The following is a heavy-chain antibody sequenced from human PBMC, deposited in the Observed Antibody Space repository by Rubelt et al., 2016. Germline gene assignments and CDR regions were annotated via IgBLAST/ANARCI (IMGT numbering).Heavy chain of an antibody. D-gene: IGHD4-17*01. J-gene: IGHJ4*02. Sequence: QVQLVQSGAEVKKPGASVKISCKASGYTFTGYYMHWVRQAPGQGLEWMGIINPSGGSTSYAQKFQGRVTMTRDTSTSTVYMELSSLRSEDTAVYYCAREQETTVTIEGVLGYWGQGTLVTVSS. V-gene: IGHV1-46*01. CDR1: GYTFTGYY. CDR3: AREQETTVTIEGVLGY. CDR2: INPSGGST.